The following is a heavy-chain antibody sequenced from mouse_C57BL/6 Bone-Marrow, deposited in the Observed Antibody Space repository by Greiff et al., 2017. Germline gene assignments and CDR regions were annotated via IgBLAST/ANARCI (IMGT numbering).Heavy chain of an antibody. CDR3: ARRYYGSTLYWYFDV. CDR2: IDPANGNT. V-gene: IGHV14-3*01. J-gene: IGHJ1*03. CDR1: GFNIKNTY. Sequence: VQLKQSVAELVRPGASVKLSCTASGFNIKNTYMHWVKQRPEQGLEWMGRIDPANGNTKYAPKFQGKTTITADTSSNTAYLQLSSLTSEDTAIYYCARRYYGSTLYWYFDVWGKGTTVTVSS. D-gene: IGHD1-1*01.